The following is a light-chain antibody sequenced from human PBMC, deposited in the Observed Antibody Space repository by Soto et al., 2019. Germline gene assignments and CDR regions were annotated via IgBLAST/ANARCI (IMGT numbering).Light chain of an antibody. V-gene: IGKV1-5*01. CDR1: QSISSW. CDR3: QQYNLSSGT. Sequence: DIQMTQSPSTLSASVGDRVTITCRASQSISSWLAWYQQKPGKAPKLLIYDASSLESGVPSRFSGSGSGTEFTLTISRLQPDDFATYYCQQYNLSSGTFGQGTKLEIK. CDR2: DAS. J-gene: IGKJ2*02.